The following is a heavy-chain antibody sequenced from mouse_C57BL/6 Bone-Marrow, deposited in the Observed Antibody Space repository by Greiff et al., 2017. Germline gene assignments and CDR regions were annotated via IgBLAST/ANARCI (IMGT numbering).Heavy chain of an antibody. Sequence: LQESGAELVRPGASVKLSCKASGYTFTDYYINWVKQRPGQGLEWIARIYPGSGNTYYNEKFKGKATLTAEKSSSTAYMQLSSLTSEDSAVYFCARAYYSSRMDYWGQGTSVTVSS. CDR3: ARAYYSSRMDY. CDR1: GYTFTDYY. V-gene: IGHV1-76*01. J-gene: IGHJ4*01. CDR2: IYPGSGNT. D-gene: IGHD2-5*01.